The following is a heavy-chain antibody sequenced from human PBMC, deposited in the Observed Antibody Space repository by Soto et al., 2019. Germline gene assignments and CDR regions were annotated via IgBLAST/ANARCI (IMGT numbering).Heavy chain of an antibody. CDR1: GYTFTGYY. V-gene: IGHV1-2*02. Sequence: QVQLVQSGAEMKKPGASVKVSCKASGYTFTGYYMHWVRQAPGQGLEWMGWINPNSGGINYEQKFQGRVTMTSDTSSSAAYMEMSRLRSDDTAVHYCARESLEQWLAYWGQGTLVTVSS. CDR2: INPNSGGI. J-gene: IGHJ4*02. D-gene: IGHD6-19*01. CDR3: ARESLEQWLAY.